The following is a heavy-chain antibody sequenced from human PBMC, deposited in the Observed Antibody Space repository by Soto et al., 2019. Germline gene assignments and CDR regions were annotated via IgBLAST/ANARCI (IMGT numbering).Heavy chain of an antibody. J-gene: IGHJ4*02. D-gene: IGHD5-18*01. Sequence: SETLSLTCTVSSGSISSYYWSCIRQPAGKGLEGIGRSYTSGSTNYNPSLKSRVTMSVDTSKNQFSLKLSSVTAADTAVYYCARSKGYSYGYGYWGQGTMVTVSS. CDR3: ARSKGYSYGYGY. V-gene: IGHV4-4*07. CDR2: SYTSGST. CDR1: SGSISSYY.